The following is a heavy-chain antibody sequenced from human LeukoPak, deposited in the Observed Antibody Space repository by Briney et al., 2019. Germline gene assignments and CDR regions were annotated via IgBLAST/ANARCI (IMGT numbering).Heavy chain of an antibody. D-gene: IGHD1-1*01. CDR2: INPSGGST. CDR3: ARGGTGTEFDP. Sequence: QAPGQGLEWMGIINPSGGSTSYAQKFQGRVTMTRDTSTSTVYMGLSSLRSEDTAVYYCARGGTGTEFDPWGQGTLVTVSS. V-gene: IGHV1-46*01. J-gene: IGHJ5*02.